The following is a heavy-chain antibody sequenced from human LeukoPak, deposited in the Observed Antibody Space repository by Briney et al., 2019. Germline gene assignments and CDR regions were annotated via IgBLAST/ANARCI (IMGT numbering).Heavy chain of an antibody. CDR3: ARFAAGGSYYYMDV. Sequence: PGGSLRLSCAASGFTVSSYTMNWVRQPPGKGLEWVSNIGTSSTTIYYADSVKGRFTISRDNAKNSLYLQMNSLRADDTAVYYCARFAAGGSYYYMDVWGKGTTVTVSS. D-gene: IGHD6-25*01. J-gene: IGHJ6*03. CDR2: IGTSSTTI. CDR1: GFTVSSYT. V-gene: IGHV3-48*01.